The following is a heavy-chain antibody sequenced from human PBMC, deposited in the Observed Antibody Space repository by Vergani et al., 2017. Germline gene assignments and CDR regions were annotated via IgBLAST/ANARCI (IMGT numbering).Heavy chain of an antibody. V-gene: IGHV3-11*06. CDR2: ISSSSSYT. CDR1: GFTFSDYY. Sequence: QVQLVESGGGLVKPGGSLRLSCAASGFTFSDYYMSWIRQAPGKGLEWVSYISSSSSYTNYADSVKGRFTISRDNSKNTLYLQMNSLRAEDTAVYYCARENYYYYMDVWGKGTTVTVSS. J-gene: IGHJ6*03. CDR3: ARENYYYYMDV.